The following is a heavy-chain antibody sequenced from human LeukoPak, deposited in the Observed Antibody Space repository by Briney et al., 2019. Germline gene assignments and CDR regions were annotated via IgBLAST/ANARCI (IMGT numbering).Heavy chain of an antibody. CDR2: SYYSGST. CDR1: GGSISDYY. CDR3: ARGEKWNYNYYYMDV. V-gene: IGHV4-59*01. Sequence: PSETLSLTRSVSGGSISDYYWTWSRQPPGKGLERIGYSYYSGSTNYNPSLKSRVTIFVDTSKNQFSLKLNSVTAADTAVYYCARGEKWNYNYYYMDVRGKGTTVTVSS. J-gene: IGHJ6*03. D-gene: IGHD1-7*01.